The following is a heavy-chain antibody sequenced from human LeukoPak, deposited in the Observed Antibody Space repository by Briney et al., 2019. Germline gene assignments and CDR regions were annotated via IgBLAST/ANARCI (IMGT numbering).Heavy chain of an antibody. CDR3: ATCTANWFDP. V-gene: IGHV4-39*07. CDR1: GGSISSSSYY. J-gene: IGHJ5*02. Sequence: SETLSLTCSVSGGSISSSSYYWGWIRQPPGKGLEWIGEINHSGSTNYNPSLKSRVTISVDTSKNQFSLKLSSVTAADTAVYYCATCTANWFDPWGQGTLVTVSS. D-gene: IGHD2-21*02. CDR2: INHSGST.